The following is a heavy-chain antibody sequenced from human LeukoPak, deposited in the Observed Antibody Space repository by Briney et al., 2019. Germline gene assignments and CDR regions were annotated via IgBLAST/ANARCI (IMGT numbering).Heavy chain of an antibody. CDR2: ISSRGNTM. Sequence: GGSLRLSCAASGFTFSDYSMTWIRQAPGKGLEWVSYISSRGNTMYYADSVKGRFTISRDNAKNSLYLQMNSLRAEDTAVYYCATPSIADSTIYGMDVWGQGTTVTVSS. V-gene: IGHV3-11*01. CDR3: ATPSIADSTIYGMDV. J-gene: IGHJ6*02. D-gene: IGHD6-6*01. CDR1: GFTFSDYS.